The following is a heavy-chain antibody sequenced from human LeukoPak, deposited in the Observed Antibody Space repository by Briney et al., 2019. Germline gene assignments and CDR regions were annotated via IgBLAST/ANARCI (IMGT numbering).Heavy chain of an antibody. CDR2: INTNTGNP. J-gene: IGHJ4*02. Sequence: GASVKVSCKASGYTFTSYAMNWVRQAPGRGLEWMGWINTNTGNPTYAQGFTGRFVFSLDTSVSTAYLQISSLKAEDTAVYYCARGGSLYYYGSGSYGPYWGQGTLVTVSS. D-gene: IGHD3-10*01. CDR1: GYTFTSYA. V-gene: IGHV7-4-1*02. CDR3: ARGGSLYYYGSGSYGPY.